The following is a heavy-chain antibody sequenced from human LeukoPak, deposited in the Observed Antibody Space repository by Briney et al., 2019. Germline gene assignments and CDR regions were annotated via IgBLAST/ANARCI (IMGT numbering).Heavy chain of an antibody. V-gene: IGHV3-23*01. CDR1: GFTFNNYA. D-gene: IGHD3-10*01. CDR3: VRHDSYIPF. CDR2: ISDNDGTT. Sequence: PGGSLTLSCVASGFTFNNYAMSWVRQTPGKGLEWVSGISDNDGTTYYTDSVKGRFTISRDNSRDTVSLQMNNLKAADTALYFCVRHDSYIPFWAQGSLVTVSS. J-gene: IGHJ1*01.